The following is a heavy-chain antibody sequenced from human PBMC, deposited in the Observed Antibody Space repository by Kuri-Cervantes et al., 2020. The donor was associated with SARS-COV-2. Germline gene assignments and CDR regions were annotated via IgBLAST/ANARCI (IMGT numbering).Heavy chain of an antibody. D-gene: IGHD6-19*01. J-gene: IGHJ3*02. CDR1: GFSLSTSGMR. V-gene: IGHV2-70*04. CDR2: IDWDDDK. Sequence: SGPTLVKPTQTLTLTCTFSGFSLSTSGMRVSWIRQPPGKALEWLARIDWDDDKYYSTSLKTRLTISKDTSKNQVVLTMTNMDPVDTATYYCARIRYSSGWYVSAFDIWGQGTMVTV. CDR3: ARIRYSSGWYVSAFDI.